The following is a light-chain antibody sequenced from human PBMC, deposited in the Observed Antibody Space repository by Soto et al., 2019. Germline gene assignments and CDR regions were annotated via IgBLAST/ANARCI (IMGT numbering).Light chain of an antibody. J-gene: IGKJ5*01. V-gene: IGKV1-12*01. CDR3: QQGGIFPIT. Sequence: DIQMTQSPSSVSASVGDRVTITCRASQDIGSWLAWYQQKPGKAPDLLIYGASSLQSGVPSRFYGSGSGTDFTLTISSLQPEDFATYYCQQGGIFPITFGQGTRLEIK. CDR1: QDIGSW. CDR2: GAS.